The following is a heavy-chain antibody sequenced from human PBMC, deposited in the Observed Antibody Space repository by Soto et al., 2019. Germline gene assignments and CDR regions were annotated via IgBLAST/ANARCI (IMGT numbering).Heavy chain of an antibody. Sequence: QVQLQESGPGLVKPSETLSLTCAVSGDSISSYYCMWIRQPPGKGLESIGYLYYGRSANYNPSVKSRVTLSVDTSTNQCSLTLSSMPAADTAVYYCALRSMAVVPEYWGQGTLVTVSS. J-gene: IGHJ4*02. CDR2: LYYGRSA. CDR3: ALRSMAVVPEY. D-gene: IGHD3-22*01. V-gene: IGHV4-59*01. CDR1: GDSISSYY.